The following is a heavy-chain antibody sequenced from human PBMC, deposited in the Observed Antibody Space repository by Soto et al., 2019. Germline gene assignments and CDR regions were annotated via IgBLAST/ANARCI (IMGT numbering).Heavy chain of an antibody. D-gene: IGHD6-13*01. CDR2: IIPIFGTA. V-gene: IGHV1-69*01. CDR1: GAPFSSYA. CDR3: ARDIPAAGGHYYYGMDV. Sequence: VKVSCNASGAPFSSYAIIWVGQAPGQGLEWMGGIIPIFGTANYAQKFQGRVTITADESTSTAYMELSSLRSEDTAVYYCARDIPAAGGHYYYGMDVCGQGTTVTVSS. J-gene: IGHJ6*02.